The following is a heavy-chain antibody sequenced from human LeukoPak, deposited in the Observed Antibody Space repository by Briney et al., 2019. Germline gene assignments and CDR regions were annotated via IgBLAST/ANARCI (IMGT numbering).Heavy chain of an antibody. V-gene: IGHV3-66*04. Sequence: GGSLRLSCAASGFTVSSNRMSWVRQAPGKGLEWVSLIYSGGSTYYADSVKGRFTISRDNSKTTLYLQMNSLRAEDTAVYYCARPEAGSASPFLAYSGQETLVTVSS. D-gene: IGHD3-10*01. CDR2: IYSGGST. J-gene: IGHJ4*02. CDR3: ARPEAGSASPFLAY. CDR1: GFTVSSNR.